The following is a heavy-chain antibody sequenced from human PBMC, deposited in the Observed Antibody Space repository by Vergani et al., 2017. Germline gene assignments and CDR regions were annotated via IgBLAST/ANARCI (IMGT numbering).Heavy chain of an antibody. CDR2: INPSGGST. Sequence: QVQLVQSGAEVKKPGASVKVSCKASGYTFTSYYMHWVRQAPGQGLEWMGIINPSGGSTSYAQKFQGRVTMTRDTSTSTVYMELSSLRSEDTAVYYCARAYRYWSGGGCSTAPRGYYYGMDVWGQGTTVTVSS. D-gene: IGHD2-15*01. CDR3: ARAYRYWSGGGCSTAPRGYYYGMDV. J-gene: IGHJ6*02. CDR1: GYTFTSYY. V-gene: IGHV1-46*01.